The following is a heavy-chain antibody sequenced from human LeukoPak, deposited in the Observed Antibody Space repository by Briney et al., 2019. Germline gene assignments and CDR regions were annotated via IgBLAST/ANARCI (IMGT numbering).Heavy chain of an antibody. D-gene: IGHD4-23*01. CDR1: GFTVSSNY. CDR3: AKDLHGGNSDIY. J-gene: IGHJ4*02. Sequence: GGSLRLSCAASGFTVSSNYMSWVRQAPGKGLEWVSVIYSGGSTYYADSVKGRFTISRDNSKDTLYLQMNSLRAEDTAVYYCAKDLHGGNSDIYWGQGTLVTVSS. CDR2: IYSGGST. V-gene: IGHV3-66*01.